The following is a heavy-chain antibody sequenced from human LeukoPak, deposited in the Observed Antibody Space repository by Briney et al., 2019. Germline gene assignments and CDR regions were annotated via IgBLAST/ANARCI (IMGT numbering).Heavy chain of an antibody. V-gene: IGHV3-73*01. CDR3: TRLYGEGNY. CDR2: IRSKANSYAT. Sequence: GGSLRLSCAASGFTVSSNYMGWVRQASGKGLEWVGRIRSKANSYATAYAASVKGRFTISRDDSKNTAYLQMNSLKTEDTAVYYCTRLYGEGNYWGQGTLVTVSS. D-gene: IGHD4-17*01. CDR1: GFTVSSNY. J-gene: IGHJ4*02.